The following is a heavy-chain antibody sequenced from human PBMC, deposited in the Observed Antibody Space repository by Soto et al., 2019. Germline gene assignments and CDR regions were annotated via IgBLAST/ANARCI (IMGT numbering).Heavy chain of an antibody. V-gene: IGHV4-59*01. J-gene: IGHJ6*02. Sequence: QVQLQESGPGLVKPSETLSLTCTVSGGSISTYYWSWIRQPPGKGLEWIGYIFYSGSTNYNPSLKSRATISIDTSKNQFSLKLNSVTAADTAVYYCAREGYGGPPDYYYGVDVWGQGTTVTVSS. CDR2: IFYSGST. D-gene: IGHD4-17*01. CDR3: AREGYGGPPDYYYGVDV. CDR1: GGSISTYY.